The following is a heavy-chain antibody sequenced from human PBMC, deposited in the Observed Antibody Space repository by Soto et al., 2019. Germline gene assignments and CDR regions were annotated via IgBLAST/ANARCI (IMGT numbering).Heavy chain of an antibody. D-gene: IGHD3-10*01. J-gene: IGHJ4*02. CDR3: SKGRGGSGSLTPRVDF. Sequence: EVQLLESGGGLVQPGGSLRLSCAASGFTFNNYAMTWVRQAPGKGLEWVSAIGGGGDTTSYADSVKGRFTVSRDGSKNTLYLQSSSLRAEDTALYYCSKGRGGSGSLTPRVDFWGQGTLVTFSS. CDR2: IGGGGDTT. V-gene: IGHV3-23*01. CDR1: GFTFNNYA.